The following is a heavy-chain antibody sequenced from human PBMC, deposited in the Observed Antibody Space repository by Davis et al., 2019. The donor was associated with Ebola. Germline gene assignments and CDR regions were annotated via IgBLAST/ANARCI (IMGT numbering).Heavy chain of an antibody. CDR3: ARDRGGDYSFDY. J-gene: IGHJ4*02. V-gene: IGHV1-3*01. Sequence: ASVKVSCKASGYTFTSYAMHWVRQAPGQRLEWMGWINAGNGNTKYSQKFQGRVTIARDTSASTAYMELSSLRSEDTSVYYCARDRGGDYSFDYWGQGTLVTVSS. CDR2: INAGNGNT. D-gene: IGHD3-10*01. CDR1: GYTFTSYA.